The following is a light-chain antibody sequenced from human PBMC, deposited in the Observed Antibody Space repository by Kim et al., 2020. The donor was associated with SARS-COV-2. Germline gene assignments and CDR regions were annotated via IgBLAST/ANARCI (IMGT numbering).Light chain of an antibody. J-gene: IGLJ2*01. CDR2: DVS. V-gene: IGLV2-14*04. Sequence: GQSITISRTGTSSDVGGYTYVSWYQQHPGKAPKLMIYDVSNRPSGVSNRFSGSKSGNTASLTIFGLQDEDEADYYCSSYTSSNTLVFGGGTQLTVL. CDR1: SSDVGGYTY. CDR3: SSYTSSNTLV.